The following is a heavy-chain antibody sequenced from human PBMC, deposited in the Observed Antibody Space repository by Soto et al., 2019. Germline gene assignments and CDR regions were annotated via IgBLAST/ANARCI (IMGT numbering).Heavy chain of an antibody. CDR3: AKSQPYYDCFSGTHLDY. D-gene: IGHD3-3*01. CDR1: GFTVIRYG. V-gene: IGHV3-30*18. Sequence: QVQLVESGGGVVQPGMSLRLSCAASGFTVIRYGMHRVRQAPGKGLKWVAGISYDGRNKYYADTVKGLFTISRDNSKNKLYLEMNSLRAEDTAVYYCAKSQPYYDCFSGTHLDYWGQESQV. CDR2: ISYDGRNK. J-gene: IGHJ4*02.